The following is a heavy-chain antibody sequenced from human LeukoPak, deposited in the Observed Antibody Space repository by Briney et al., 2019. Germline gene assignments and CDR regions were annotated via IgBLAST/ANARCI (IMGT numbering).Heavy chain of an antibody. Sequence: SETLSLTCVVSGGSISGSNYYWAWIRQPPGKGLEWIGSIYSRGSTYYNASLEGRATISLQTSKNQFSLKLTSVTAADTAVYYCARYPSTVVFDYWGQGTLVIVSS. V-gene: IGHV4-39*01. CDR3: ARYPSTVVFDY. CDR2: IYSRGST. J-gene: IGHJ4*02. D-gene: IGHD4-11*01. CDR1: GGSISGSNYY.